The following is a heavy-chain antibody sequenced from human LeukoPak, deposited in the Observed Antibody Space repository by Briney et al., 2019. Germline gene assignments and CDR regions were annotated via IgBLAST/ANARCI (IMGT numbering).Heavy chain of an antibody. CDR2: MYPANSDT. J-gene: IGHJ4*02. CDR1: GYSFTSYW. Sequence: GESLKISCKGSGYSFTSYWIGWVRQKPGKGLEWMGIMYPANSDTRYKPSFQGQVTMSADRSISTAYLQWSSLKASDTAIYYCATTRGGNYHWDYWGQGTLVTVSS. V-gene: IGHV5-51*01. D-gene: IGHD3-16*01. CDR3: ATTRGGNYHWDY.